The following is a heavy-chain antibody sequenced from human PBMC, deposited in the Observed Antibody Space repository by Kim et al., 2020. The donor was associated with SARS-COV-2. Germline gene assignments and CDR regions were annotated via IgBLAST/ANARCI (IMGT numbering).Heavy chain of an antibody. CDR3: ARGRDIAAALYFDY. CDR1: GVSVGSSAYY. CDR2: IYYSGIT. V-gene: IGHV4-39*06. Sequence: SETLSLTCTVSGVSVGSSAYYWGWFRQPPGKGFEWIGSIYYSGITYYNPSLKSRATISLDTSKNQFPLKLSSVTAADTAVYYCARGRDIAAALYFDYWGQGTLVTVSS. J-gene: IGHJ4*02. D-gene: IGHD6-25*01.